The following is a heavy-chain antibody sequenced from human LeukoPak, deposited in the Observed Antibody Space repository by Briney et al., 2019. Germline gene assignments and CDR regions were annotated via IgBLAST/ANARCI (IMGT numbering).Heavy chain of an antibody. J-gene: IGHJ6*03. Sequence: SETLSLTCAVSGGSISSSNWWSWVRQPPGKGLEWIGEINHSGSTNYNPSLKSRVTISVDTSKNQFSLKLSSVTAADTAVYYCARKRVYYYYYMDVWGKGTTVTVSS. CDR3: ARKRVYYYYYMDV. CDR2: INHSGST. CDR1: GGSISSSNW. V-gene: IGHV4-4*02.